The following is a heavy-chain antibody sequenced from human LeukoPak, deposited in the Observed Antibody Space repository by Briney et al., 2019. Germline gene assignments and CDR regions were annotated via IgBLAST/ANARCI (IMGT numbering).Heavy chain of an antibody. CDR3: ARDATMVRGPLSDGMDV. D-gene: IGHD3-10*01. CDR1: GFTFSSYW. Sequence: GGSLRLSCAASGFTFSSYWMSWVRQAPVKGLEWVAVISYDGSNKYYADSVKGRFTISRDNSKNTMYLQMDSLRAEDTAVYYCARDATMVRGPLSDGMDVWGQGTTVTVSS. CDR2: ISYDGSNK. J-gene: IGHJ6*02. V-gene: IGHV3-30*03.